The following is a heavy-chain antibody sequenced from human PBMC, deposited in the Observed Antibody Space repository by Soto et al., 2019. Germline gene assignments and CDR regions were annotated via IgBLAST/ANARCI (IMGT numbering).Heavy chain of an antibody. CDR3: AKDRGYSSGWPYYYYYGMDV. CDR1: GFTFSSYG. Sequence: GGSLRLSCAASGFTFSSYGMHWVRQAPGKGLEWVAVISYDGSNKYYADPVKGRFTISRDNSKNTLYLQMNSLRAEDTAVYYCAKDRGYSSGWPYYYYYGMDVWGQGTTVTVSS. CDR2: ISYDGSNK. J-gene: IGHJ6*02. D-gene: IGHD6-19*01. V-gene: IGHV3-30*18.